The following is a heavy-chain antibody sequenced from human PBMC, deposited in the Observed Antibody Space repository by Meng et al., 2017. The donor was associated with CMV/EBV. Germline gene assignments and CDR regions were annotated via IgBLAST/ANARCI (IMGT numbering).Heavy chain of an antibody. Sequence: GESLKISCAASGFTFDDYTMHWVRQAPGKGLEWVSLISWDGGSTYYADSVKGRFTISRDNSKNSLYLQMNSLRAEDTALYCCAKDQDIVATGGAFDYWGQGTLVTVSS. CDR3: AKDQDIVATGGAFDY. CDR1: GFTFDDYT. J-gene: IGHJ4*02. D-gene: IGHD5-12*01. V-gene: IGHV3-43*01. CDR2: ISWDGGST.